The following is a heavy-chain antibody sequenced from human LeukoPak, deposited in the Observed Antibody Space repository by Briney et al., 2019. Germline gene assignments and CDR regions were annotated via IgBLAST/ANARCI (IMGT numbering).Heavy chain of an antibody. J-gene: IGHJ4*02. Sequence: GGSLKLSCAASGFTFSVAAMHWVRQGPGKGLEWVGRIRSKPNNYATEYAASVKGRFTISRDDSKNTTYLQMDSLKTEDTAVYYCTRHQNDFWSGDYDYWGQGTLVTVSS. V-gene: IGHV3-73*01. CDR3: TRHQNDFWSGDYDY. D-gene: IGHD3-3*01. CDR2: IRSKPNNYAT. CDR1: GFTFSVAA.